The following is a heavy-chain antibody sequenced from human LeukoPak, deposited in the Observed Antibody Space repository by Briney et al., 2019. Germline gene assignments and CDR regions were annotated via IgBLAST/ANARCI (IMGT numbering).Heavy chain of an antibody. CDR1: GFIFNHHA. J-gene: IGHJ4*02. Sequence: GGSLRLSCAASGFIFNHHAMHCGRQAPGKGLEWVAVIWSDKSNRFYADSVRGRFTISRDDSRKTVYLQMEGMTAEDTAIYYCAKDALRGFDFSNSLEYWGQGALVTVAS. V-gene: IGHV3-33*06. CDR2: IWSDKSNR. CDR3: AKDALRGFDFSNSLEY. D-gene: IGHD4-11*01.